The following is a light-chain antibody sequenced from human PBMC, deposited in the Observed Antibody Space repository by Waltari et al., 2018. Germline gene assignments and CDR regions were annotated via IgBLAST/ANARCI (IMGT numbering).Light chain of an antibody. Sequence: EIVLTQSPATLSLSPGERATLSCRASQSVSSYLAWYQRKPGQAPRLLIYDASNRATGIPARLSGSGSGTDFTLTISSLEPEDFAVYYCQQRSNWPPWTFGQGTKVEIK. CDR3: QQRSNWPPWT. V-gene: IGKV3-11*01. J-gene: IGKJ1*01. CDR1: QSVSSY. CDR2: DAS.